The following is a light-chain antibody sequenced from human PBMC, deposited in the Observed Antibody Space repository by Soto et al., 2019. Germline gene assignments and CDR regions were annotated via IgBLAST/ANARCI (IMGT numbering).Light chain of an antibody. CDR2: RAS. V-gene: IGKV3-15*01. J-gene: IGKJ1*01. CDR1: QSINTL. CDR3: QEYNTWPWT. Sequence: EVVLTQSPVTLSVSPGETATLSCKTSQSINTLLAWYQQKPGQAPRLVIYRASTRTSDIPARFSGSGSGTEFILTISSLQSEDFAVYYCQEYNTWPWTFGQGAKVDIK.